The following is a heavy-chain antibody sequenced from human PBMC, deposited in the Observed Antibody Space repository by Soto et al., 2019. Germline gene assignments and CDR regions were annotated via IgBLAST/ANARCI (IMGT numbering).Heavy chain of an antibody. J-gene: IGHJ2*01. Sequence: VQLVESGGGVVQPGRSLRLSCAASGFTFSSYAMHWVRQAPGKGLEWVAVISYDGSNKYYADSVKGRFTISRDNSKNPLYLQMNSLRAEDTAVYDWARWASTVVTPEGYCDLWGRGTPVTVSS. D-gene: IGHD4-17*01. CDR1: GFTFSSYA. CDR2: ISYDGSNK. V-gene: IGHV3-30-3*01. CDR3: ARWASTVVTPEGYCDL.